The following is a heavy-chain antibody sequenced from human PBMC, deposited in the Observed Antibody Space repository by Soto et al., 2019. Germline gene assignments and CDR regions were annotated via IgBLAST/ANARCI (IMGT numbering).Heavy chain of an antibody. D-gene: IGHD6-6*01. CDR1: GFTFSSYA. CDR3: AKDQEASIAARDYYYGMDV. V-gene: IGHV3-23*04. J-gene: IGHJ6*02. CDR2: ISGSGGST. Sequence: EVQLVESGGGLVQPGGSLRLSCAASGFTFSSYAMSWVRQAPGKGLEWVSAISGSGGSTYYADSVKGRFTISRDNSKNTLYLQMNSLRAEDTAVYYCAKDQEASIAARDYYYGMDVWGQGTTVTVSS.